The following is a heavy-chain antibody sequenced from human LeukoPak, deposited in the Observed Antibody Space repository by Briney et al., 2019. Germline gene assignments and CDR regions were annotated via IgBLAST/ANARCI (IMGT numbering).Heavy chain of an antibody. Sequence: PGGSLRLSCTASGFTFSDFGMHWVRPGPGKGLEWVAFIRNDRSNDYYPDSVKGRFTISRDNSRTTLYLQMHSLRIEDTAAYYCVKGGSSSHNWFDRWGQGILVTVSS. CDR1: GFTFSDFG. V-gene: IGHV3-30*02. J-gene: IGHJ5*02. CDR3: VKGGSSSHNWFDR. CDR2: IRNDRSND. D-gene: IGHD6-13*01.